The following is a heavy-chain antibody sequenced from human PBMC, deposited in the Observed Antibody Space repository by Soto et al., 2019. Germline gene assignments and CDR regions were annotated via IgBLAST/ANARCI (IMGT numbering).Heavy chain of an antibody. CDR1: GFTFSSYS. D-gene: IGHD1-1*01. CDR3: ARDMKRYNWNDLAGMDV. Sequence: GGSLRLSCAASGFTFSSYSMNWVRQAPGKGLEWVSSISSSSSYIYYADSVKGRFTISRDNAKNSLYLQMNSLRAEDTAVYYCARDMKRYNWNDLAGMDVWGQGTTVTVSS. CDR2: ISSSSSYI. J-gene: IGHJ6*02. V-gene: IGHV3-21*01.